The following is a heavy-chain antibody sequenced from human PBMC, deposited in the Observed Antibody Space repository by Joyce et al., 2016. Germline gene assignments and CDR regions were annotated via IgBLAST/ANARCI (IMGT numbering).Heavy chain of an antibody. D-gene: IGHD6-19*01. Sequence: QVQLQQWGEGLLKPSETLSLTCAVYGGSFSAYYWSWVRQPPGKGLEWIGEINRSGGTTYNPSLKSRITISIYTSKNQFSLKLNSVTAADTAVYYCARVRMGVAGYDAFDIWGQGTMVTVSS. J-gene: IGHJ3*02. CDR1: GGSFSAYY. V-gene: IGHV4-34*01. CDR2: INRSGGT. CDR3: ARVRMGVAGYDAFDI.